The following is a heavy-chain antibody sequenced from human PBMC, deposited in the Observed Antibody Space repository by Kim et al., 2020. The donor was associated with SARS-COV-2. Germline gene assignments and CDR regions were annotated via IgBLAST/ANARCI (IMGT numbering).Heavy chain of an antibody. D-gene: IGHD6-13*01. Sequence: LKSRVTISVDTSKNQFSLKLCSVTAADMAVYYCARGRYSSSWYGPHWYFDLWGRGTLVTVSS. CDR3: ARGRYSSSWYGPHWYFDL. J-gene: IGHJ2*01. V-gene: IGHV4-34*01.